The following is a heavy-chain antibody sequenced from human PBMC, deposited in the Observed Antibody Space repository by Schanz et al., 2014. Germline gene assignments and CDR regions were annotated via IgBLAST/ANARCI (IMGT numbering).Heavy chain of an antibody. D-gene: IGHD5-12*01. J-gene: IGHJ4*02. Sequence: QVQLVQSEAEVKKPGSSVKVSCKASGGTFTSYSMHWVRQAPGQGLEWMGWINPNSGTTNYAQKFQGWVTMTRDTSISTAYMELSRLKSDDTAVYYCARAFGGYDPAGALDYWGQGTLVTVSS. CDR2: INPNSGTT. V-gene: IGHV1-2*04. CDR3: ARAFGGYDPAGALDY. CDR1: GGTFTSYS.